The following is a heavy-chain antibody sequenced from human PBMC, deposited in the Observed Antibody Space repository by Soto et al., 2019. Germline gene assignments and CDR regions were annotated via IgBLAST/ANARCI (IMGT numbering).Heavy chain of an antibody. Sequence: PGGSLRLSCAASGFTFSDYYINWVRQAPGKGLEWVAVMYSGGNTYYADAVKGRFTISRDNSKNTLYLQMNSLSAEDTAVYYCARERYDSSGYSPIFDYWGQGTLVTVSS. J-gene: IGHJ4*02. V-gene: IGHV3-66*01. CDR3: ARERYDSSGYSPIFDY. CDR1: GFTFSDYY. CDR2: MYSGGNT. D-gene: IGHD3-22*01.